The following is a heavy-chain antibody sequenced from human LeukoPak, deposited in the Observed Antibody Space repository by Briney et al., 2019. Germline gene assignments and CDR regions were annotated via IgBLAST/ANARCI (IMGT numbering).Heavy chain of an antibody. V-gene: IGHV2-5*01. J-gene: IGHJ4*02. CDR3: AHLVVTIDWRSYFDY. CDR1: DFSLSTPGMG. CDR2: IYYNDDK. Sequence: SGPTLVNPTQTLTLTCTFSDFSLSTPGMGVGWIRQPPGKAQEWLVMIYYNDDKRYSPSLRSRLTITKDTSKNQVVLTMTNVDVVDTATYYCAHLVVTIDWRSYFDYWGQGILVTVSS. D-gene: IGHD3-9*01.